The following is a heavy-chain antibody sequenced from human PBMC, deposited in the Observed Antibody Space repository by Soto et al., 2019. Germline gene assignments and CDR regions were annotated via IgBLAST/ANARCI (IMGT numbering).Heavy chain of an antibody. CDR3: ARDYIQHTTAMGNYYYYGMDV. J-gene: IGHJ6*02. Sequence: PGGSLRLSCAASGFTFSSYSMNWVRQAPGKGLEWVSSISSSSSYIYYADSVKGRFTISRDNAKNSLYLQMNSLRAEDTAVYYCARDYIQHTTAMGNYYYYGMDVWGQGTTVTVSS. V-gene: IGHV3-21*01. D-gene: IGHD5-18*01. CDR1: GFTFSSYS. CDR2: ISSSSSYI.